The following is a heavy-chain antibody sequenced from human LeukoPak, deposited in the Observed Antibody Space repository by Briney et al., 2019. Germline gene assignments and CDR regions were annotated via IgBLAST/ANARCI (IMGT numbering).Heavy chain of an antibody. CDR3: APRMAARPGYSD. V-gene: IGHV1-2*02. CDR1: GYTFTGYY. CDR2: INPNSGGT. J-gene: IGHJ4*02. Sequence: ASVKVSCKASGYTFTGYYMHWVRQAPGQGLEWMGWINPNSGGTNYAQKFQGRVTMTEDTSTDTAYMELSSLRSEDTAVYYCAPRMAARPGYSDWGQGTLVTVSS. D-gene: IGHD6-6*01.